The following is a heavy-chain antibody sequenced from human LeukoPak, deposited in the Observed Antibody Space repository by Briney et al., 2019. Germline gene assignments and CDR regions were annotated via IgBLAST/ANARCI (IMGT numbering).Heavy chain of an antibody. CDR1: GGSFSGYY. J-gene: IGHJ5*02. Sequence: SETLSLTCAVYGGSFSGYYWSWIRQPPGKGLEWIGEINHSGSTNYNPSLKSRVTMSVDTSKNQFSLKLSSVIAADTAVYYCGIAAAGKGTYWFDPWGQGTLVTVSS. CDR3: GIAAAGKGTYWFDP. V-gene: IGHV4-34*01. D-gene: IGHD6-13*01. CDR2: INHSGST.